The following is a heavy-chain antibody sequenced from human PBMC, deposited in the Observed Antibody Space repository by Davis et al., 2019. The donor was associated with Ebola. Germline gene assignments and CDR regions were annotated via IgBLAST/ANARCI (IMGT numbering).Heavy chain of an antibody. D-gene: IGHD4-17*01. CDR2: FDPKTDEP. Sequence: ASVKVSCKVSRYSFTAVSMHWVRQAPGKGLEWMGGFDPKTDEPINALKFQGRVTMTRDTSTSTVYMELSSLRSEDTAVYYCWVTNYFDYWGQGTLVTVSS. V-gene: IGHV1-24*01. CDR1: RYSFTAVS. CDR3: WVTNYFDY. J-gene: IGHJ4*02.